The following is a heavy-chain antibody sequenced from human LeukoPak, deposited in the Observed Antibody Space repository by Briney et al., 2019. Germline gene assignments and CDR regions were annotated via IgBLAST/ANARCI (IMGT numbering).Heavy chain of an antibody. D-gene: IGHD6-19*01. CDR2: ISYDGSNK. J-gene: IGHJ4*02. V-gene: IGHV3-30*04. Sequence: GGSLRLSCAASGFTFSSYAMRWVRQAPGKGLEWVAAISYDGSNKNYADSVKGRFTISRDNSKNTLYLQMNSLRAEGTTVYYCARGVRIAVAGYIDYWGQGTLVTVSS. CDR3: ARGVRIAVAGYIDY. CDR1: GFTFSSYA.